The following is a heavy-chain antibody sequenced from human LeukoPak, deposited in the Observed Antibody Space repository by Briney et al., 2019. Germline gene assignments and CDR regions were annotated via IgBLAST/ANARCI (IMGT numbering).Heavy chain of an antibody. J-gene: IGHJ1*01. CDR1: GGSISSYY. CDR3: ARGPFYYDSSGYYKYFQH. V-gene: IGHV4-39*01. Sequence: PSETLSLTCTVSGGSISSYYWGWIRQPPGKGLEWIGSIYHSGSTYYNPSLKSRVTISVDTSKNQFSLKLSSVTAADTAVYYCARGPFYYDSSGYYKYFQHWGQGTLVTVSS. D-gene: IGHD3-22*01. CDR2: IYHSGST.